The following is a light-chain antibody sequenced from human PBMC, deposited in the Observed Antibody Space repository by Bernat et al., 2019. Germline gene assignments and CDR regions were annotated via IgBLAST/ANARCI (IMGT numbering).Light chain of an antibody. V-gene: IGLV3-19*01. CDR1: SLRSYY. CDR2: GKN. Sequence: SSELTQDPAVSVALGQTVRSTCQGDSLRSYYASWYQQKPGQAPVLVIYGKNNRPSGIPDRFSGSSSGNPASLTITGAQAEDEADYYCNSRDSSGNPPVVFGGGTKLTVL. CDR3: NSRDSSGNPPVV. J-gene: IGLJ2*01.